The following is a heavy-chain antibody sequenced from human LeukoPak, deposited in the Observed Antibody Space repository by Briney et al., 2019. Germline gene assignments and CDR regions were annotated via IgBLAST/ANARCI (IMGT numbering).Heavy chain of an antibody. J-gene: IGHJ4*02. D-gene: IGHD3-9*01. CDR2: INANSGGT. V-gene: IGHV1-2*02. CDR1: GYTFTGYY. Sequence: ASVKVSCKASGYTFTGYYMHWVRQAPGQGLEWMGWINANSGGTNYAQKFQGRVTMTRDTSISTAYMELSRPRSDDTAVYYCAREHYDIWSGYSDFDYWGQGTLVTVSS. CDR3: AREHYDIWSGYSDFDY.